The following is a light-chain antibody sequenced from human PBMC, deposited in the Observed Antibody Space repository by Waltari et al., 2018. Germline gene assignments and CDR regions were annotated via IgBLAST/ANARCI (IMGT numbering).Light chain of an antibody. J-gene: IGKJ1*01. Sequence: DIQMTQSPSSVSASVGDRVTITCRASQDVKYWLAWYQQRPGKAPKLLIFHASSLESGVPSRFSGSGSGTEFNLTIISLQPEDFATYFCQQANSFPRTFGQGTKVEI. CDR2: HAS. V-gene: IGKV1-12*01. CDR3: QQANSFPRT. CDR1: QDVKYW.